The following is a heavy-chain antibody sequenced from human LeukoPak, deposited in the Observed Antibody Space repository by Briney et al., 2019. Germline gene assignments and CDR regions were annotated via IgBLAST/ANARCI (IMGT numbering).Heavy chain of an antibody. CDR3: ARDRPELRRYFDWLLGYYYYYMDV. Sequence: ASVKVSCKASGYTFTSYYMHWVRQAPGQGLEWMGIINPSGGSTSYAQKFQGRVTMTRDMSTSTTYMELRSLRSDDTAVYYCARDRPELRRYFDWLLGYYYYYMDVWGKGTTVTISS. CDR2: INPSGGST. J-gene: IGHJ6*03. V-gene: IGHV1-46*01. CDR1: GYTFTSYY. D-gene: IGHD3-9*01.